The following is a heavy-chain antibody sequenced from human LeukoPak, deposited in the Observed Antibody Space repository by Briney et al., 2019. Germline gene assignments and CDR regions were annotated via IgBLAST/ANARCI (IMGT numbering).Heavy chain of an antibody. D-gene: IGHD1-26*01. Sequence: TSETLSLTCTVSGGSISSSSYYWGWIRQPPGKGLEWIGSIYYSGSTYYNPSLKSRVTISVDTSKNQFSLKLSSVTAADTAVYYCAGTKWELLLFDYWGQGTLVTVSS. J-gene: IGHJ4*02. CDR3: AGTKWELLLFDY. V-gene: IGHV4-39*01. CDR1: GGSISSSSYY. CDR2: IYYSGST.